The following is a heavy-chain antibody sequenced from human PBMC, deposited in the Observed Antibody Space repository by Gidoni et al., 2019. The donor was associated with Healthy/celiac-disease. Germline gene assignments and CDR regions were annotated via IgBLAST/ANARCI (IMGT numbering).Heavy chain of an antibody. D-gene: IGHD3-3*01. CDR3: ARDYDFWSGGNWFDP. Sequence: QVQLVESGGGVVQPGRSLRLSCAASGFTFSSYAMHWVRQAPGKGLEWVAVISYDGSNKYYADSVKGRFTISRDNSKNTLYLQMNSLRAEDTAVYYCARDYDFWSGGNWFDPWGQGTLVTVSS. CDR1: GFTFSSYA. CDR2: ISYDGSNK. J-gene: IGHJ5*02. V-gene: IGHV3-30-3*01.